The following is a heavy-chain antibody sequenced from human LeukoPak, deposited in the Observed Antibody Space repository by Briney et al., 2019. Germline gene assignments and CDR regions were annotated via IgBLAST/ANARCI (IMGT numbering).Heavy chain of an antibody. CDR3: ARVLSGRGSLYSYYYYMDV. J-gene: IGHJ6*03. Sequence: KPGGSLRLSCAASGFTFSNYTMDWVRQAPGKGLEWVSSISSSSSYIYYADSVKGRFTISRDNSKNTLYLQMNSLRAEDTAVYYCARVLSGRGSLYSYYYYMDVWGKGTTVTISS. CDR2: ISSSSSYI. D-gene: IGHD3-10*01. V-gene: IGHV3-21*04. CDR1: GFTFSNYT.